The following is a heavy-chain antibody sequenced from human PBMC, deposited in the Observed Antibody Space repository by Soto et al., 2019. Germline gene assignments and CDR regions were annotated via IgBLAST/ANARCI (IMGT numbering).Heavy chain of an antibody. J-gene: IGHJ3*02. CDR3: ARGYCSSTSCERRRRNDAFDI. D-gene: IGHD2-2*01. Sequence: PWGSLGLSCAASGFTLSSSRMVWVRKAPGKGLVGLANIKQDGSEKYYVDAVKGRFTISRDNAKDSLYLQMNSLRAEDTAVYYCARGYCSSTSCERRRRNDAFDIWGQGSMVTVSS. CDR2: IKQDGSEK. CDR1: GFTLSSSR. V-gene: IGHV3-7*05.